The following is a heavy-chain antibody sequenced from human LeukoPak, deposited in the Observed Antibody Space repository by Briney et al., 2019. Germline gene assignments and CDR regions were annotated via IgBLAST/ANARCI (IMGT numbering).Heavy chain of an antibody. CDR2: ISSSGYYT. D-gene: IGHD2-2*01. CDR1: GFIFGDYG. CDR3: ARGQGYCSSSKCSPGYYMDV. V-gene: IGHV3-21*01. J-gene: IGHJ6*03. Sequence: PGGSLRLSCAASGFIFGDYGMYWVRQAPGKGLEWVSRISSSGYYTDYTDSVKGRFTISRDNAKSSLYLQMDSLRAEDTALYFCARGQGYCSSSKCSPGYYMDVWGKGTTVIV.